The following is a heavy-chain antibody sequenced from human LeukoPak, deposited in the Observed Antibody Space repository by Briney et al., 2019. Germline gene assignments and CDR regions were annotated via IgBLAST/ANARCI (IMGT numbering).Heavy chain of an antibody. Sequence: PSETLSLTCTVSGASTRSYYWSWIRQPPGKGLEWIGYMHYSGSTNYNPSLKSRVTISLDTSKNQFSLKLSSVTAADTAVYYCARVLTTATSNWSDPWGQGTLVTVSS. J-gene: IGHJ5*02. CDR3: ARVLTTATSNWSDP. CDR1: GASTRSYY. D-gene: IGHD4-17*01. V-gene: IGHV4-59*01. CDR2: MHYSGST.